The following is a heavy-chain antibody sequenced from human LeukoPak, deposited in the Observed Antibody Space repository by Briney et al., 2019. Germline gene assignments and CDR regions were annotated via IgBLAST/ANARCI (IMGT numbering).Heavy chain of an antibody. CDR2: INHSGST. Sequence: SETLSLTCAVYGGSFSGYYWSWIRQPPGKGLEWIGEINHSGSTNYNPSLKSRVTISVDTSKNQFSLKLSSVTVADTAVYYCARVGTDGYNSWGQGTLVTVSS. CDR1: GGSFSGYY. D-gene: IGHD5-24*01. J-gene: IGHJ4*02. V-gene: IGHV4-34*01. CDR3: ARVGTDGYNS.